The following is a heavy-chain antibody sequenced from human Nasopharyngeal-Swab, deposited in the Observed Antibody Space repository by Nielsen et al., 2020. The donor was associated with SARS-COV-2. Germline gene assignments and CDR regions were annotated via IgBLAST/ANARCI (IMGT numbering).Heavy chain of an antibody. Sequence: GVLKISCAASGFTFSSYWMSWVRQAPGKGLEWVANIKQDGSEKYYVDSVKGRFTISRDNAKNSLYLQMNSLRAEDTAVYYCARDGNLRTVRYFDLWGRGSLVTVSS. V-gene: IGHV3-7*01. CDR3: ARDGNLRTVRYFDL. CDR2: IKQDGSEK. D-gene: IGHD4-17*01. J-gene: IGHJ2*01. CDR1: GFTFSSYW.